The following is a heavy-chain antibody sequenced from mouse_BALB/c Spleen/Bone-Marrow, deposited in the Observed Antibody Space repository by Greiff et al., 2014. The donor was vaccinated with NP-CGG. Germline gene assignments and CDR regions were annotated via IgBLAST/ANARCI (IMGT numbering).Heavy chain of an antibody. V-gene: IGHV7-3*02. CDR3: ARDKNYGSYWYFDV. Sequence: EVMLVESGGGLVQPGGSLRLSCATSGFTFTDYYMSWVRRPPGKALEWLGFIRNKANGYTTEYSASVKGRFTISRDNSQSTLYLQMNTLRAEDSATYYCARDKNYGSYWYFDVWGAGTTVTVSS. CDR2: IRNKANGYTT. D-gene: IGHD2-1*01. J-gene: IGHJ1*01. CDR1: GFTFTDYY.